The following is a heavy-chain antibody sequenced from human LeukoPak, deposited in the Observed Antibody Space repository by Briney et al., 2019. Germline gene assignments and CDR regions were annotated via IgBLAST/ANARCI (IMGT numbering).Heavy chain of an antibody. V-gene: IGHV3-23*01. Sequence: GGSLRLSCAVSGITLSNYGMSWVRQAPGKGLEWVAGISDSGGNTNYADSVKGRFTISRDNSKNTLYLQMNSLRAEDTAVYYCAKDYYDSSGYIERFDYWGQGTLVTVSS. CDR1: GITLSNYG. J-gene: IGHJ4*02. CDR3: AKDYYDSSGYIERFDY. D-gene: IGHD3-22*01. CDR2: ISDSGGNT.